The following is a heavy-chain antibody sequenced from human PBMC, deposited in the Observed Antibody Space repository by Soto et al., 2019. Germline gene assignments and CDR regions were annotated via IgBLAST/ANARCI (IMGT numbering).Heavy chain of an antibody. CDR3: ARVKRLFGVGSMDV. D-gene: IGHD3-3*01. CDR1: GGSISSHY. J-gene: IGHJ6*03. Sequence: SETLSLTCIVSGGSISSHYWSWIRQPPGKGLEWIGYMYYNGSTNYNPSLKSRITISGDMSKNQFSLKLSSVTAADTAVYYCARVKRLFGVGSMDVWGRGTTVTVSS. V-gene: IGHV4-59*11. CDR2: MYYNGST.